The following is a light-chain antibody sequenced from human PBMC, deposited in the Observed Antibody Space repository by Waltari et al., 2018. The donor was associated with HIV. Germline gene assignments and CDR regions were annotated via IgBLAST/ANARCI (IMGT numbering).Light chain of an antibody. Sequence: DIEMTQSPSTLPLSLGDRVTITCWASQTISSSLAWYQQRPGTAPKLLIYKASSLEDGVPSRFSGSGSGTEFTLTISSLQPDDIAVYFCQQYSAFPFTFGQGTKLEI. CDR2: KAS. V-gene: IGKV1-5*03. CDR1: QTISSS. CDR3: QQYSAFPFT. J-gene: IGKJ2*01.